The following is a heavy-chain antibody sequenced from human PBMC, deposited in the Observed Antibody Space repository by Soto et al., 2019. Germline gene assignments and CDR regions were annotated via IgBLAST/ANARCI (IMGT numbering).Heavy chain of an antibody. Sequence: QLQLQESGPGLVKPSETLSLTCTVSGGSISSSSYYWGWIRQPPGKGLEWIGSIYYSGSTYYNPSLKSRVTISVDTSKNQFSLKLSSVTAADTAVYYCARHISGYCSSTSCYLFDPWGQGTLVTVSS. D-gene: IGHD2-2*01. CDR1: GGSISSSSYY. CDR3: ARHISGYCSSTSCYLFDP. J-gene: IGHJ5*02. V-gene: IGHV4-39*01. CDR2: IYYSGST.